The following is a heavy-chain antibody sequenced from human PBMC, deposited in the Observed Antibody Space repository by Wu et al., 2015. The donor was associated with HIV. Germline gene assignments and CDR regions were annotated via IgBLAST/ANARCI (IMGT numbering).Heavy chain of an antibody. Sequence: QVQLVQSGAEVKKPGSSVKVSCKASGGTFSSYAISWVRQAPGQGLEWMGRIIPIFGTANYAQKFQGRVTITADESTSTAYMELSSLRSEDTAVYYCARAADCGGDCGDVTPMFDDWGQGTLVTVSS. CDR1: GGTFSSYA. CDR3: ARAADCGGDCGDVTPMFDD. CDR2: IIPIFGTA. V-gene: IGHV1-69*13. D-gene: IGHD2-21*02. J-gene: IGHJ4*02.